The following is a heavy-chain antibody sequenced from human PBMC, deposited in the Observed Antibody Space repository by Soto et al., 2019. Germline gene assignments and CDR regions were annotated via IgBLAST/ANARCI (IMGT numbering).Heavy chain of an antibody. J-gene: IGHJ5*02. Sequence: SETLSLTCTVSGGSISSGDYYWSWIRQPPGKGLEWSGYIYYSGSTYCNPSLKSRVTISVDTSKNQFSLKLSSVTAADTAVYYCARDPLGAVRGVITPWFDPWGQGTLVTVSS. CDR3: ARDPLGAVRGVITPWFDP. V-gene: IGHV4-30-4*02. D-gene: IGHD3-10*01. CDR2: IYYSGST. CDR1: GGSISSGDYY.